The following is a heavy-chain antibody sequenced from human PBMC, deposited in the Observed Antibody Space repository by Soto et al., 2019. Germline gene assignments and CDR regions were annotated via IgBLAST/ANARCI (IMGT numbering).Heavy chain of an antibody. CDR2: INPSGGST. CDR1: GYTFTSYY. CDR3: ARDADGYYYDSSGPRTEFDY. Sequence: ASVKVSCKASGYTFTSYYMHWVRQAPGQGLEWMGIINPSGGSTSHAQKFQGRVTMTRDTSTSTVYMELSSLRSEDTAVYYCARDADGYYYDSSGPRTEFDYWGQGTLVTVSS. J-gene: IGHJ4*02. V-gene: IGHV1-46*01. D-gene: IGHD3-22*01.